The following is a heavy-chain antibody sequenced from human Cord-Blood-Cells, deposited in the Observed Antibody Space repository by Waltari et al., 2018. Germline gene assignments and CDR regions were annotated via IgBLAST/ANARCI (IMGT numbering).Heavy chain of an antibody. CDR3: ARQAPHLDY. D-gene: IGHD6-6*01. Sequence: QLQLQESGPGLVKPSETLSLTCTVSGGSISSSSYYWGWIRQPPGKGLEWFESSYYSGRTYYHPSLKSRVTMSVDTSKNQCPLTLSSVTDADTAVYYCARQAPHLDYWGQGTLVTVSS. CDR2: SYYSGRT. J-gene: IGHJ4*02. V-gene: IGHV4-39*01. CDR1: GGSISSSSYY.